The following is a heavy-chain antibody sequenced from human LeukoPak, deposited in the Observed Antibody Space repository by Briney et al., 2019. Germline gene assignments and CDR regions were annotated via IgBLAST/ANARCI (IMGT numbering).Heavy chain of an antibody. D-gene: IGHD1-20*01. Sequence: SVTLSLTCAVYGGSFSGYYWSWIRQPPGKGLEWIGEINHSGSTNYNPSLKSRVTISVDTSKNQFSLKLSSVTAADTAVYYCARGVLANNWNEPFDPWGQGTLVTVSS. CDR1: GGSFSGYY. J-gene: IGHJ5*02. CDR3: ARGVLANNWNEPFDP. V-gene: IGHV4-34*01. CDR2: INHSGST.